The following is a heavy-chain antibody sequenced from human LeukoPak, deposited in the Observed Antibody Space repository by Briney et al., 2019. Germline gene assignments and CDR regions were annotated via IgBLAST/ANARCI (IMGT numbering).Heavy chain of an antibody. Sequence: SWVRQAPGKGLEWIGYIYYSGRTYYNPSLKSRVTISVDTSKNQFSLKLSSVTAADTAVYHCARDKSGSVDYWGQGTLVTVSS. V-gene: IGHV4-30-4*08. CDR3: ARDKSGSVDY. D-gene: IGHD3-10*01. CDR2: IYYSGRT. J-gene: IGHJ4*02.